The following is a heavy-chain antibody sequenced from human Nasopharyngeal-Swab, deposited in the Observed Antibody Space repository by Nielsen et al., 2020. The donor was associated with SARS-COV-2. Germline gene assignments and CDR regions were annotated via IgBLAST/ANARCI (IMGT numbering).Heavy chain of an antibody. CDR2: IYYSGST. V-gene: IGHV4-30-4*01. J-gene: IGHJ5*02. Sequence: SETLSLTCTVSGVSISSGDYYWSWIRQPPGKGLEWIGYIYYSGSTYYNPSLKSRVTISVDTSKNQFSLKLSSVTAADTAVYYCAREGPDYYDSGGYYNWFDPWGQGTLVTVSS. CDR3: AREGPDYYDSGGYYNWFDP. D-gene: IGHD3-22*01. CDR1: GVSISSGDYY.